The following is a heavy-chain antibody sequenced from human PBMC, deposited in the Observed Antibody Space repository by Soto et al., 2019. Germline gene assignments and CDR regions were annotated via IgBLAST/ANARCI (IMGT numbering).Heavy chain of an antibody. J-gene: IGHJ5*01. Sequence: EVQLMESGGGPVQPGESLRLSCVVSELSLSGYALSWVRQAPGKGLEWVSAVSGSGGTTYYADSVKGRFTISRDNSKNTLYLQMNGLRVEDTAKYFCAKDGRRVGPTLNWLDSWGQGTQVTVTS. CDR2: VSGSGGTT. V-gene: IGHV3-23*01. CDR1: ELSLSGYA. D-gene: IGHD1-26*01. CDR3: AKDGRRVGPTLNWLDS.